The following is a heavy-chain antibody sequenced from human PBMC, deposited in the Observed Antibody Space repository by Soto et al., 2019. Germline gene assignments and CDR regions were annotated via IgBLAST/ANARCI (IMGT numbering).Heavy chain of an antibody. CDR2: IYPGDHET. CDR3: APSPRRSQYFDV. V-gene: IGHV5-51*01. D-gene: IGHD1-26*01. J-gene: IGHJ4*02. CDR1: GYTFSYFW. Sequence: PGESLKISCQCSGYTFSYFWIGRVRQLPGQGLEWMGIIYPGDHETRYSPSFLGKVTISAEKSINTAYLQWSSLEASDSAFYFCAPSPRRSQYFDVWGQGALVTVYS.